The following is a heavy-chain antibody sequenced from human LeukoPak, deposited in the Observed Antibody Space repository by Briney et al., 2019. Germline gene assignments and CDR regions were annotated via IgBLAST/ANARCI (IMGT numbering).Heavy chain of an antibody. CDR1: GFTFDDYA. CDR3: AKDLGYGDYEADFDY. V-gene: IGHV3-9*01. Sequence: PGGSLRLSCAASGFTFDDYAMHWVRQAPGKGLEWVSSISWNSDSVAYADSVKGRFTISRDNAKNTLSLQMNSLRVEDTALYYCAKDLGYGDYEADFDYWGQGTLVTVSS. CDR2: ISWNSDSV. D-gene: IGHD4-17*01. J-gene: IGHJ4*02.